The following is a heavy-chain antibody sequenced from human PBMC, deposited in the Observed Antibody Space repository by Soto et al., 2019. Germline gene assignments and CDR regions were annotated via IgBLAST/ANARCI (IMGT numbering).Heavy chain of an antibody. CDR1: GDSIKSGSVY. J-gene: IGHJ5*02. Sequence: QVHLQELGPGLVKPSQTLSLTCSVNGDSIKSGSVYWSGICQSPGNGLEYIGYITYSGMTFQNPSLKSRVTMYVYTPKNQFPLEVRSVTAADTAVYYCARERQVGPSSGRFDPWGQGTLVTVSS. V-gene: IGHV4-30-4*01. CDR2: ITYSGMT. CDR3: ARERQVGPSSGRFDP.